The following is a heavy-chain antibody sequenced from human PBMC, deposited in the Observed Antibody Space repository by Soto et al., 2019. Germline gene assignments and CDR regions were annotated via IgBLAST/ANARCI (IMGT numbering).Heavy chain of an antibody. CDR1: GGSISSYY. D-gene: IGHD5-12*01. Sequence: ETLSLTCPVSGGSISSYYSGWIRQPPGKGLEWIGYIYYSGSTNYNPSLKSRVTISVDTSKNQFSLKLSSVTAADTAVYYCARARVATIDYWGQGTLVTVSS. CDR2: IYYSGST. CDR3: ARARVATIDY. J-gene: IGHJ4*02. V-gene: IGHV4-59*01.